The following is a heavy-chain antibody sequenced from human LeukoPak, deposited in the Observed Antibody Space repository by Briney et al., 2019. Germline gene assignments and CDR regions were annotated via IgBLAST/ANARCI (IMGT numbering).Heavy chain of an antibody. D-gene: IGHD3-10*01. J-gene: IGHJ4*02. V-gene: IGHV3-48*02. CDR2: ISSSSSTI. CDR3: ARGPIASSYYYGSGSPDY. Sequence: GRSLRLSCAASGFTFSSYSMNWVRQAPGKGLEWVSYISSSSSTIYYADSVKGRFTISRDNAKNSLYLQMNSLRDEDTAVYYCARGPIASSYYYGSGSPDYWGQGTLVTVSS. CDR1: GFTFSSYS.